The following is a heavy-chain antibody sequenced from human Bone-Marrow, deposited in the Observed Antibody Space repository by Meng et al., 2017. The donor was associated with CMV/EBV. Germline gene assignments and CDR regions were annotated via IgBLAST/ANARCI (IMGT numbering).Heavy chain of an antibody. CDR1: GFTFSSYD. V-gene: IGHV3-13*01. Sequence: GGSLRLSCAASGFTFSSYDMHWVRQATGKGLEWVSAIGTAGDTYYPGSVKGRFTISRDNSKNTLYLQMNSLRAEDTAVYYCASFGLIVVVTSLEVRNWGQGTMVTVSS. CDR2: IGTAGDT. D-gene: IGHD2-21*02. CDR3: ASFGLIVVVTSLEVRN. J-gene: IGHJ3*01.